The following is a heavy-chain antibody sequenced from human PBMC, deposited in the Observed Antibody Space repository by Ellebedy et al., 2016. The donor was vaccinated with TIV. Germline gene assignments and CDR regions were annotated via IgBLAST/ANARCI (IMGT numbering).Heavy chain of an antibody. Sequence: GESLKISXAASGFTFSSYAMSWVRQAPGKGLEWVSAISGSGGSTYYADSVKGRFTISRDNSKNTLYLQLNSLRAEDTAVYYCATLRGYDIVTGYLPRYFDLWGRGTLVTVAS. J-gene: IGHJ2*01. CDR1: GFTFSSYA. CDR2: ISGSGGST. D-gene: IGHD3-9*01. CDR3: ATLRGYDIVTGYLPRYFDL. V-gene: IGHV3-23*01.